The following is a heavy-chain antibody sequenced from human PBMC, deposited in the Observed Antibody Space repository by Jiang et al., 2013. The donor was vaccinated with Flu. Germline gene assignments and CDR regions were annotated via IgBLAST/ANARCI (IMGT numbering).Heavy chain of an antibody. J-gene: IGHJ4*02. V-gene: IGHV4-59*01. CDR3: TRDRRDGYNYVDI. CDR2: ISYSGST. D-gene: IGHD5-24*01. Sequence: PGLLKPSETLSLTCTVSGGSISSYYWSWIRQSPGKGLEWIGYISYSGSTNYNPSLESRVSISVDTSKNQFSLKLTSVTAADTAVYFCTRDRRDGYNYVDIWGQGTLVTVSS. CDR1: GGSISSYY.